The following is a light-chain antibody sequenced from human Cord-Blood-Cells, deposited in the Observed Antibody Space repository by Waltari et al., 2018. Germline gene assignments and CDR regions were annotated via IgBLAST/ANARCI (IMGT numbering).Light chain of an antibody. Sequence: EIVMTQSPATLSVSLGERATLSGRASQRVSINLAWYQQKPGQAPRLLIYGASTRATGIPARFSGSGSGTEFTLTISSLQSEDFAVYYCQQYNNWPPYTFGQGTKLEIK. CDR1: QRVSIN. V-gene: IGKV3-15*01. J-gene: IGKJ2*01. CDR2: GAS. CDR3: QQYNNWPPYT.